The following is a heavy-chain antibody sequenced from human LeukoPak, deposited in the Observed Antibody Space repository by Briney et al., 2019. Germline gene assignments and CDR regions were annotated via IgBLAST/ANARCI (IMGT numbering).Heavy chain of an antibody. CDR3: VKDTNNPGVAGGDY. Sequence: GGSLRLSCAASGFSFSRSAMHWVRQAPGRGLEFVSSISSAGGTTYYADSAKGRFTISRDNSKNTLYLQMSSLRTEDTALYYCVKDTNNPGVAGGDYWGQGTLVTVSS. CDR2: ISSAGGTT. CDR1: GFSFSRSA. V-gene: IGHV3-64D*06. D-gene: IGHD6-19*01. J-gene: IGHJ4*02.